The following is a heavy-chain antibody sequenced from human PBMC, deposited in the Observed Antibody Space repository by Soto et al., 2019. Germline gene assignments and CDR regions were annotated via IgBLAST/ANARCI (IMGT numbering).Heavy chain of an antibody. J-gene: IGHJ5*02. V-gene: IGHV4-30-4*01. Sequence: QVQLQESGPGLVRPSETLSLTCTVSGGFISSGDYYWSWIRQPPGEGLEWIGYIYYSGSTIYNPSLKSRVTISVDTSKNHFSLRLSSVTAADTAIYYCARLFSSSARDWLDPWGQGALVSVSS. CDR1: GGFISSGDYY. CDR3: ARLFSSSARDWLDP. CDR2: IYYSGST. D-gene: IGHD6-13*01.